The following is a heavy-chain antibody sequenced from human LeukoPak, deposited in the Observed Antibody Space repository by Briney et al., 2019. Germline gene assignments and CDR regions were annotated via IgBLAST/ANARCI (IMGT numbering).Heavy chain of an antibody. CDR1: GFTFSSYA. J-gene: IGHJ4*02. Sequence: GGSLRLSCVASGFTFSSYAMHWVRQAPGKGLEYVSGVSSYGHNTYYAKSVKGRFTISRDNSKNTLYPQMGSLRAEDMAVYYCAGGSGTYSPDYWGQGTLVTVSS. CDR3: AGGSGTYSPDY. CDR2: VSSYGHNT. V-gene: IGHV3-64*01. D-gene: IGHD3-10*01.